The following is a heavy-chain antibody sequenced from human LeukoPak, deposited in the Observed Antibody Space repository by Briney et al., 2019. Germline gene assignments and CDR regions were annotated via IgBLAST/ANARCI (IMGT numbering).Heavy chain of an antibody. CDR1: GGSISSYY. Sequence: ETLSLTCTVSGGSISSYYMSWVRQAPGKGLEWVSVIYSGGSTYYADSVKGRFTISRDNSKNTLYLQMNSLRAEDTAVYYCARDTDTWGQGTLVTVSS. V-gene: IGHV3-66*01. J-gene: IGHJ4*02. D-gene: IGHD5-18*01. CDR3: ARDTDT. CDR2: IYSGGST.